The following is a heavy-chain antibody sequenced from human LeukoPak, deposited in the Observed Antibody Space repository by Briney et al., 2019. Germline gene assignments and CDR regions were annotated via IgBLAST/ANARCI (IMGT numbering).Heavy chain of an antibody. Sequence: GGSLRLSCAASGFTFSSYAMHWVRQAPGKGLEYVSVISSNGGSTYYANSVKGRFTISRDNSKNTLYLQMGSLRAEDMAVYYCARGNCGGACCSPTGYWGQGSLVTVSS. V-gene: IGHV3-64*01. J-gene: IGHJ4*02. CDR1: GFTFSSYA. CDR3: ARGNCGGACCSPTGY. D-gene: IGHD2-21*02. CDR2: ISSNGGST.